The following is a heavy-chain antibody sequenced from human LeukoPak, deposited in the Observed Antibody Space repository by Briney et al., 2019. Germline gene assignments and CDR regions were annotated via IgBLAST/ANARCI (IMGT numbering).Heavy chain of an antibody. D-gene: IGHD2-15*01. Sequence: SETLSLTCTVSGGSISSYYWSWIRQPAGKGLEWIGRIYSSGSTNYNPSLKSRVTMSVDTSKNQFSLKLSSVTAADTAVYYCARAGGYCGRISCPYYFDYWGQGSLVAVSS. V-gene: IGHV4-4*07. J-gene: IGHJ4*02. CDR2: IYSSGST. CDR3: ARAGGYCGRISCPYYFDY. CDR1: GGSISSYY.